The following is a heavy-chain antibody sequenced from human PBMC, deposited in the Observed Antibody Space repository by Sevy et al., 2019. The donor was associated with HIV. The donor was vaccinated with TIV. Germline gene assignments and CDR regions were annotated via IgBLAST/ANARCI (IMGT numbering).Heavy chain of an antibody. Sequence: GGSLRLSCVASGFTFSKIGMHWVRQAPGKELEWVAVISNDGSDKHYADSVKGRFTISRDNSKDTVYLQMNSLRLEDKAVYYCANSRGRFEGSSWLYYYYLMDVWGQGTTVTVSS. CDR3: ANSRGRFEGSSWLYYYYLMDV. CDR1: GFTFSKIG. CDR2: ISNDGSDK. D-gene: IGHD6-13*01. V-gene: IGHV3-30*18. J-gene: IGHJ6*02.